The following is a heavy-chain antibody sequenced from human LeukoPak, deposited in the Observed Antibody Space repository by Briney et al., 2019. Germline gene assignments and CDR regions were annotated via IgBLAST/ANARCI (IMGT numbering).Heavy chain of an antibody. CDR1: GFTFSSYA. Sequence: GGSLRLSCAASGFTFSSYAMHWVRQAPGKGLEWVAVISYDGSNKYYADSVKGRFTISRDNSKNTLYLQMNSLRAEDTAVYYCARVPFGAAAGTGYFQHWGQGTLVTVSS. J-gene: IGHJ1*01. V-gene: IGHV3-30-3*01. CDR3: ARVPFGAAAGTGYFQH. D-gene: IGHD6-13*01. CDR2: ISYDGSNK.